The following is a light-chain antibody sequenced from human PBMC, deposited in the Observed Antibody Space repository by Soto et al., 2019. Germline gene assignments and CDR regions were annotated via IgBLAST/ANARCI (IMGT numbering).Light chain of an antibody. CDR2: GAS. CDR3: QQRNNRPLT. Sequence: EILLTQSSGPLSLSPGQTSTISTGLTQSDSCSYLDRYQQKPGQAPRFLIYGASSMATGIPDRFCGSGSGTDFTLTISSLEPEDFAVYYCQQRNNRPLTFGQGTRLEI. J-gene: IGKJ5*01. V-gene: IGKV3D-20*02. CDR1: QSDSCSY.